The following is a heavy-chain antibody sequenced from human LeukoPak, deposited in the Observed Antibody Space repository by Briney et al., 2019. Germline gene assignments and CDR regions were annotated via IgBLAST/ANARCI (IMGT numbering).Heavy chain of an antibody. V-gene: IGHV4-31*03. Sequence: PSQTLSLTCTVSGGSISSGGYYWSWIRQHPGKGLEWIGYIYYSGSTNYNPSLKSRVTISVDTSKNQFSLKLSSVTAADTAVYYCARFLRPTTHVYDFLTYYYYGMDVWGQGTTVTVSS. D-gene: IGHD3-9*01. CDR2: IYYSGST. CDR3: ARFLRPTTHVYDFLTYYYYGMDV. CDR1: GGSISSGGYY. J-gene: IGHJ6*02.